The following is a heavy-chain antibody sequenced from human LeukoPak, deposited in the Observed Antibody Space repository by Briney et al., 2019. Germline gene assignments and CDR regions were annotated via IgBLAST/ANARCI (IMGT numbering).Heavy chain of an antibody. D-gene: IGHD1-26*01. Sequence: GGSLRLSCAASGSTFSSYGMHWVRQAPGKGLEWVAVISYDGSNKYYADSVKGRFTISRDNSKNTLYLQMNSLRAEDTAVYYCAKDQSGSYYNWFDPWGQGTLVTVSS. J-gene: IGHJ5*02. CDR3: AKDQSGSYYNWFDP. V-gene: IGHV3-30*18. CDR2: ISYDGSNK. CDR1: GSTFSSYG.